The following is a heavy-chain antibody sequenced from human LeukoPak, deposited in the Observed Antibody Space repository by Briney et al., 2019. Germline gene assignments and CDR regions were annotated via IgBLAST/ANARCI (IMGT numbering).Heavy chain of an antibody. CDR3: ARECRCSSTSCYTCYMDV. J-gene: IGHJ6*03. CDR2: ISSSGSTI. V-gene: IGHV3-11*01. CDR1: GFTFSDYY. D-gene: IGHD2-2*02. Sequence: GGSLRLSCAASGFTFSDYYMSWIRQAPGKGLEWVSYISSSGSTIYYADSVKGRFTISRDNAKNSLYLQMNSLRAEDTAVYYCARECRCSSTSCYTCYMDVWGKGTTVTVSS.